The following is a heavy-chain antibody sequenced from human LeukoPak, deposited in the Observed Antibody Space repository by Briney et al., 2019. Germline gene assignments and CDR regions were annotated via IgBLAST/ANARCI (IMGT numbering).Heavy chain of an antibody. V-gene: IGHV4-39*02. CDR1: GGAISSNTYY. J-gene: IGHJ3*01. CDR2: IYRTGTT. D-gene: IGHD2-21*02. Sequence: SETLSLTCNVSGGAISSNTYYWAWIRQPPGKGLEWIGSIYRTGTTYYTPPVKTRLTISLDTSKNDLSLKLRSVTAADTAVYYCATVRTSGCYYAFDVWGQGTMISVSS. CDR3: ATVRTSGCYYAFDV.